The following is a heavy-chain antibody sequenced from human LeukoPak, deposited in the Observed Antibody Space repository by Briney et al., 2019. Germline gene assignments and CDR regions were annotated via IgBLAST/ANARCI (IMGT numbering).Heavy chain of an antibody. V-gene: IGHV3-30*18. Sequence: GESLRLSCAASGFTFSGYGMHWVRQAPGKGLEWVAVISYDGSNKYYADSVKGRFTISRDNSKNTLYLQMNSLRAEDTAVYYCAKDRSYSSSLVVDYYFDYWGQGTLVTVSS. CDR2: ISYDGSNK. CDR3: AKDRSYSSSLVVDYYFDY. J-gene: IGHJ4*02. CDR1: GFTFSGYG. D-gene: IGHD6-13*01.